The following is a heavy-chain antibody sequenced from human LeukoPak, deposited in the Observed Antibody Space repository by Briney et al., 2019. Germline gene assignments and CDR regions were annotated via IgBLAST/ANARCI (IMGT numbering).Heavy chain of an antibody. Sequence: PGGSLRLSCAASGFTFSSYAMSWVRQAPGKGLEWVSAISGSGGSTYYADSVKGRFTISRDNSKNTLYLQMNSLRAEDTAVYYCAKEGQAVAGAYYYYGMDVWGQGTTVTVSS. CDR1: GFTFSSYA. D-gene: IGHD6-19*01. CDR3: AKEGQAVAGAYYYYGMDV. V-gene: IGHV3-23*01. CDR2: ISGSGGST. J-gene: IGHJ6*02.